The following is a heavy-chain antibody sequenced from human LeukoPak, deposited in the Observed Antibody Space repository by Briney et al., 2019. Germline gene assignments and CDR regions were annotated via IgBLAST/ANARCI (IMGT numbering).Heavy chain of an antibody. CDR1: GFTFSSYG. Sequence: GRSLRPSCAASGFTFSSYGMHWVRQAPGKGLEWVAVISYDGSNKYYADSVKGRFTISRDNSKNTLYLQMNSLRAEDTAVYYCAKDIQWLVLGYWGQGTLVTVSS. CDR3: AKDIQWLVLGY. J-gene: IGHJ4*02. CDR2: ISYDGSNK. V-gene: IGHV3-30*18. D-gene: IGHD6-19*01.